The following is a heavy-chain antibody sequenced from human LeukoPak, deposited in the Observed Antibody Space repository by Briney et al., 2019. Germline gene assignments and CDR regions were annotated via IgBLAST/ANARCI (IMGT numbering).Heavy chain of an antibody. CDR2: IDPSDSYT. Sequence: GESLKISCKGSGYSFTSYWISWVRQMPGKGLEWMGRIDPSDSYTNYSPSSQGHVTISADKSISTAYLQWSSLKASDTAMYYCARQEYCSGASCYTWFDPWGQGTLVTVSS. D-gene: IGHD2-15*01. CDR3: ARQEYCSGASCYTWFDP. CDR1: GYSFTSYW. J-gene: IGHJ5*02. V-gene: IGHV5-10-1*01.